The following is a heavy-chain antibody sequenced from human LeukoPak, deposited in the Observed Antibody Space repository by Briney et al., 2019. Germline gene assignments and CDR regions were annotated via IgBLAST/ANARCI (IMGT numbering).Heavy chain of an antibody. V-gene: IGHV1-69*05. J-gene: IGHJ5*02. Sequence: GASVKVSCKASGGTFSSYAISWVRQAPGQGLEWMGGIIPIFGTANYAQKFQGRVTITTDESTSTAYMELSSLRSEDTAVHYCARDLGVSIAAAGASWGQGTLVTVSS. CDR2: IIPIFGTA. CDR1: GGTFSSYA. CDR3: ARDLGVSIAAAGAS. D-gene: IGHD6-13*01.